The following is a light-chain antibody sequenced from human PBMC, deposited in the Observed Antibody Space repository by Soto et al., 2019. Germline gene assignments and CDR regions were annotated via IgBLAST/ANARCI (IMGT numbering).Light chain of an antibody. J-gene: IGKJ2*01. V-gene: IGKV3D-15*01. Sequence: EIVMTQSPATLSVSPGERATLSCRASQTVGSNLAWYQRKRGQAPRLLIYDASTRATGIPARFSGSGSGTDFTLTISSLQSEDFALYYCQQYNYWPRTFGQGSKLEIK. CDR2: DAS. CDR3: QQYNYWPRT. CDR1: QTVGSN.